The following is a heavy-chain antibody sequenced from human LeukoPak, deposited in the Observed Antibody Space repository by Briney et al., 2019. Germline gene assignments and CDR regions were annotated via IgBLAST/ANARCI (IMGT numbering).Heavy chain of an antibody. Sequence: GGSLRLSCTVSGFTVSSNSMSWVRQAPGKGLEWVSYISSSGSTIYYADSVKGRFTISRDNAKNSLYLQMNSLRAEDTAVYYCAKDSHNGYFDSWGQGTLVTVSS. J-gene: IGHJ4*02. V-gene: IGHV3-48*01. CDR2: ISSSGSTI. CDR3: AKDSHNGYFDS. CDR1: GFTVSSNS. D-gene: IGHD2-8*01.